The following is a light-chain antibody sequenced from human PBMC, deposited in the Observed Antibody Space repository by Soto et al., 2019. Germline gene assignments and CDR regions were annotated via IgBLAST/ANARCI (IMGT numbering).Light chain of an antibody. CDR3: QVWDNSSDQYV. J-gene: IGLJ1*01. Sequence: SYELTQPPSVSVAPGQTARITCGGNDIGDKNVHWYQQRPGQAPVLVVYDDSDRPSGIPERLSGSNPGNTATLTITRVEAGDEADYYCQVWDNSSDQYVFGTGTKVTVL. CDR1: DIGDKN. V-gene: IGLV3-21*02. CDR2: DDS.